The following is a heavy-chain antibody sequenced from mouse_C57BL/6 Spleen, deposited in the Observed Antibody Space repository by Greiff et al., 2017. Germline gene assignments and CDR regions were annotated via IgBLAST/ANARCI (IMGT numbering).Heavy chain of an antibody. Sequence: DVKLQESGPGLVKPSQSLSLTCSVTGYSITSGYYWNWIRQFPGNKLEWMGYISYDGSNNYNPSLKNRISITRDTSKNQFFLKLNSVTTEDTATYYCVITTENYAMDYWGQGTSVTVSS. CDR1: GYSITSGYY. CDR2: ISYDGSN. D-gene: IGHD1-2*01. J-gene: IGHJ4*01. CDR3: VITTENYAMDY. V-gene: IGHV3-6*01.